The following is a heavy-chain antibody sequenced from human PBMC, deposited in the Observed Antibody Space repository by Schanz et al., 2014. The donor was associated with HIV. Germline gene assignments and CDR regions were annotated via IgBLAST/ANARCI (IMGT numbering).Heavy chain of an antibody. D-gene: IGHD3-9*01. CDR1: GFAFSDYA. V-gene: IGHV3-23*01. Sequence: EVPLLESGGGLAQPGGSQRLSCAASGFAFSDYAMSWVRQAPGKGLEWAQTNTAGRRDTYYADSVKGRFTISRDNSKNRLYLQMHSLRAEDTAVYYCAKSSGWLYAHFDYWGQGTLVTVSS. CDR2: NTAGRRDT. CDR3: AKSSGWLYAHFDY. J-gene: IGHJ4*02.